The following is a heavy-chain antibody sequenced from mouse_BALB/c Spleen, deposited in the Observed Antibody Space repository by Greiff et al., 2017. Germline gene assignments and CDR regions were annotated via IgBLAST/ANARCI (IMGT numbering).Heavy chain of an antibody. V-gene: IGHV1-80*01. Sequence: VKLVESGAELVRPGSSVKISCKASGYAFSSYWMNWVKQRPGQGLEWIGQIYPGDGDTNYNGKFKGKATLTADKSSSTAYMQLSSLTSEDSAVYFCARRNYYGSSYFDYWGQGTTLTVSS. CDR3: ARRNYYGSSYFDY. CDR1: GYAFSSYW. J-gene: IGHJ2*01. CDR2: IYPGDGDT. D-gene: IGHD1-1*01.